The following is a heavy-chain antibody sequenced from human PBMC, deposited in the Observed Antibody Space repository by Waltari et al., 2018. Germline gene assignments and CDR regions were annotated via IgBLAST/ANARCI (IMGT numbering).Heavy chain of an antibody. D-gene: IGHD2-2*01. CDR1: GGTFSSYA. V-gene: IGHV1-69*04. Sequence: QVQLVQSGAEVKKPGSSVKVSCKASGGTFSSYAIIWCRQAPGQGLEWMGRIIPILGIANYAQKFQGRVTITADKSTSTAYMELSSLRSEDTAVYYCARGYQPNWFDPWGQGTLVTVSS. CDR2: IIPILGIA. CDR3: ARGYQPNWFDP. J-gene: IGHJ5*02.